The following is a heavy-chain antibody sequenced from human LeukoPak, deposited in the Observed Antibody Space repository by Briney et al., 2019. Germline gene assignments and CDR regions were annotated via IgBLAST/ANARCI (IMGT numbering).Heavy chain of an antibody. D-gene: IGHD6-19*01. CDR2: IRQDGTEK. Sequence: GGSLRLSCAASGFTLISYFMSCVRQAPGKGLEWVANIRQDGTEKYYVDSVKGRFTISRDNAKNSLYLQMNSLRAEDTAVYYCARDHARAVAGNHYWGLGTLVTVSS. CDR1: GFTLISYF. V-gene: IGHV3-7*04. CDR3: ARDHARAVAGNHY. J-gene: IGHJ4*02.